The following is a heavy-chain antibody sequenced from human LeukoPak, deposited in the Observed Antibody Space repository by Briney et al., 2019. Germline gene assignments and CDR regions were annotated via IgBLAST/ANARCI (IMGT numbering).Heavy chain of an antibody. J-gene: IGHJ4*02. D-gene: IGHD3-16*01. Sequence: ASVKVSCKASGYTFTSYYMHWVRQAPGQGLEWMGIINPSGGSTSYTQKFQGRVTMARDTSTSTVYMELSSLRSEDTAIYYCARANKLGDVVLLFYWGQGTLVTVSS. CDR2: INPSGGST. CDR3: ARANKLGDVVLLFY. V-gene: IGHV1-46*01. CDR1: GYTFTSYY.